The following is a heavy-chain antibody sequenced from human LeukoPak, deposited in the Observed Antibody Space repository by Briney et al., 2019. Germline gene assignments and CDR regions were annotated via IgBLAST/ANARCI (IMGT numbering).Heavy chain of an antibody. J-gene: IGHJ4*02. Sequence: GGPLRLFCAASGFPFRYYVLSWVRQAPRKGVEGVSTISGSGDSTYYAVSVKCRFTISRDSSRNALSLQMHSLRAEDTAVYYCAKGGGEVKDCSSTSCLFYFDYWGQGTLVTVSS. D-gene: IGHD2-2*01. CDR1: GFPFRYYV. CDR2: ISGSGDST. CDR3: AKGGGEVKDCSSTSCLFYFDY. V-gene: IGHV3-23*01.